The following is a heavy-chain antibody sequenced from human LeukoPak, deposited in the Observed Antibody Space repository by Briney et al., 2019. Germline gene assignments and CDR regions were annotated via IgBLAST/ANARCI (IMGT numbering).Heavy chain of an antibody. V-gene: IGHV4-34*01. CDR2: INHSGST. J-gene: IGHJ4*02. D-gene: IGHD3-22*01. Sequence: XXWSWIXQPPGKGLEWIGEINHSGSTNYNPSLKSRVTISVDTSKNQFSLKLSSVTAADTAVYYCARSGYSIGIDYWGQGTLVTVSS. CDR1: XX. CDR3: ARSGYSIGIDY.